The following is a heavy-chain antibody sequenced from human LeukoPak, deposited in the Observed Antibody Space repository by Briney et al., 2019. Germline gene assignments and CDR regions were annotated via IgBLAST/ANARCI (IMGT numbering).Heavy chain of an antibody. V-gene: IGHV4-59*01. CDR3: ASVRRDGYPFDY. CDR2: IYYIGST. CDR1: GGSITTYF. J-gene: IGHJ4*02. Sequence: PSETLSLTCTVSGGSITTYFWSWIRQPPGKGLEWIGCIYYIGSTNYNPSLKSRVTISVDTSKNQFSLKLSSVTAADTAVYYCASVRRDGYPFDYWGQGTLVTVSS. D-gene: IGHD5-24*01.